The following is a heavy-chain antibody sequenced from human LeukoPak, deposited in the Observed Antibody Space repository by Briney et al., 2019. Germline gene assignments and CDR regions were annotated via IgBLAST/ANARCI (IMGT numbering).Heavy chain of an antibody. V-gene: IGHV3-7*01. J-gene: IGHJ5*02. D-gene: IGHD6-13*01. CDR1: GFTFSSYW. CDR2: IKQDGSEK. Sequence: PGGSLRLSCAASGFTFSSYWMSWVRQAPGRGLEWVANIKQDGSEKYYVDSVKGRFTISRDNAKNSLYLQMNSLRAEDTAAYYCARWKGYSSSWYSYAWGQGTLVTVSS. CDR3: ARWKGYSSSWYSYA.